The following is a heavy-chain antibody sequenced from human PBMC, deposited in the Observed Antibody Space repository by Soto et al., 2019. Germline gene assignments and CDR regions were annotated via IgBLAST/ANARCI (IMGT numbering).Heavy chain of an antibody. V-gene: IGHV3-23*01. J-gene: IGHJ3*01. Sequence: EVQLLESGGDLVQPGGTLRLSCVASGFTFGNYAMNWVRQAPGKGLEWVSAISRSGTTTSYAGPVKGRFTVSRDNSKIILYLQMDSMSDEETAVYYCANSVQARECYLGSYRYPVGDVFDVWGPGTRVTCSS. CDR2: ISRSGTTT. CDR1: GFTFGNYA. CDR3: ANSVQARECYLGSYRYPVGDVFDV. D-gene: IGHD3-16*02.